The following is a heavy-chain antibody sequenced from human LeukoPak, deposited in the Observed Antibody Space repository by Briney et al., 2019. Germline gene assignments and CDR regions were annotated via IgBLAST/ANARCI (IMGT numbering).Heavy chain of an antibody. D-gene: IGHD1-26*01. Sequence: GGSLRLSCAASGFTFDDYAMHWGRQAPGKGLEWVSGISWNSGSIGYADSAKGRFTISRDNAKNSLYLQMNSLRAEDTALYYCAKDISSGSYSFAYWGQGTLVTVSS. J-gene: IGHJ4*02. V-gene: IGHV3-9*01. CDR3: AKDISSGSYSFAY. CDR2: ISWNSGSI. CDR1: GFTFDDYA.